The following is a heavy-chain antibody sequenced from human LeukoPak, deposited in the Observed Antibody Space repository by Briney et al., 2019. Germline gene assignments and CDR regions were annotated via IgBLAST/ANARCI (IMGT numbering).Heavy chain of an antibody. D-gene: IGHD2-2*01. Sequence: GGSLRLSCAASGFTFSSYSMNWVRQAPGKGLEWVSSISSSSSYIYYAVSVKGRFTISRDNAKNSLYLQMNSLRAEDTAVYYCARCPVVPAVIYYYYYGMDVWGKGTTVTVSS. CDR2: ISSSSSYI. CDR3: ARCPVVPAVIYYYYYGMDV. V-gene: IGHV3-21*01. J-gene: IGHJ6*04. CDR1: GFTFSSYS.